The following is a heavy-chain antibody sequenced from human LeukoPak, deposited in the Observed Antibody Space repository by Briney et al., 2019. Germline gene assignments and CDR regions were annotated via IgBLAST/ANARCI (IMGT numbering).Heavy chain of an antibody. CDR1: GFTFSTYS. V-gene: IGHV3-21*01. CDR3: ARWDRFHGV. CDR2: ISSSSTYI. Sequence: GGSLRLSCAASGFTFSTYSMNWVRQAPGQGLEWVSSISSSSTYIYYADSVKGRFTISRDNSKNSLYLQMNNLRAEDTAVYYCARWDRFHGVWGQGTLVTVSS. J-gene: IGHJ4*02. D-gene: IGHD1-14*01.